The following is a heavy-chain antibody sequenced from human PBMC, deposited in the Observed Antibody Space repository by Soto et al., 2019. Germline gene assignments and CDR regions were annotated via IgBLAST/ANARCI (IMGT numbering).Heavy chain of an antibody. Sequence: GGSLRLSCAASGFTFSSYSMSWVRQAPGKGLEWVSSISSSSSYIYYADSVKGRFTISRDNAKNSLYLQMNSLRAEDTAVYYCARGRSSGWDYYFDYWGPGTLVTVSS. CDR2: ISSSSSYI. CDR1: GFTFSSYS. V-gene: IGHV3-21*01. D-gene: IGHD6-19*01. J-gene: IGHJ4*02. CDR3: ARGRSSGWDYYFDY.